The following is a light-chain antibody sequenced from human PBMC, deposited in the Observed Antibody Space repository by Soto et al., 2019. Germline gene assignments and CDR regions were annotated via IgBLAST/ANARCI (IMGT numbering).Light chain of an antibody. CDR3: QQYNNWPPCT. Sequence: EIALTQSPGTLSLSPGEKATISCLAIQTVSASYLAWYQQKPGQAPRLLIYGATNRIIGIPDRFSGSVSGTDFTLTISRLEPEDFAVYYCQQYNNWPPCTFGQGTKVDIK. J-gene: IGKJ2*02. V-gene: IGKV3-20*01. CDR2: GAT. CDR1: QTVSASY.